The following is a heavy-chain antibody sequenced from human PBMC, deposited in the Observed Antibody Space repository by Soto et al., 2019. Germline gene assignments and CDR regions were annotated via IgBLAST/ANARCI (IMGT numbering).Heavy chain of an antibody. Sequence: SETLSLTCTVSGASINTGDYSWTWIRQHPGKGLEWIGYIYFSGSTFHNPSLKSRVSMSVDTSKNQFSLNLTSVTAADTAIYFCAREGSTNWFDPWGQGTLVTVSS. V-gene: IGHV4-31*03. CDR2: IYFSGST. J-gene: IGHJ5*02. CDR3: AREGSTNWFDP. D-gene: IGHD2-2*01. CDR1: GASINTGDYS.